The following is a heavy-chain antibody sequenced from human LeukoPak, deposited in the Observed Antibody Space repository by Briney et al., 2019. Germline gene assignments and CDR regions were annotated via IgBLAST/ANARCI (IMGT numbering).Heavy chain of an antibody. D-gene: IGHD6-19*01. CDR1: GYTLTELS. Sequence: GASVKVSCKVSGYTLTELSMHWVRQAPGKGLEWMGGFDPEDGGTIYAQRFQGRVTMTEDTSTDTAYMELSSLRSEDTAVYYCATDPAVARPNYFDYWGQGTLVTVSS. V-gene: IGHV1-24*01. CDR2: FDPEDGGT. J-gene: IGHJ4*02. CDR3: ATDPAVARPNYFDY.